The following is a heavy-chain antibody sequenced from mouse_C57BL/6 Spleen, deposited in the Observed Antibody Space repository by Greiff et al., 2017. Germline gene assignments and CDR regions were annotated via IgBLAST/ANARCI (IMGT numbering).Heavy chain of an antibody. CDR1: GFSLTSYG. CDR2: IWSGGST. Sequence: VQLQQSGPGLVQPSQSLSITCTVSGFSLTSYGVHWVRQPPGKGLEWLGVIWSGGSTDYNAAFISRLSISKDNSKSQVFFKLNSLQADDTAIDYWAKGYDYLDFDYWGQGTTLTVSS. CDR3: AKGYDYLDFDY. D-gene: IGHD2-4*01. J-gene: IGHJ2*01. V-gene: IGHV2-4*01.